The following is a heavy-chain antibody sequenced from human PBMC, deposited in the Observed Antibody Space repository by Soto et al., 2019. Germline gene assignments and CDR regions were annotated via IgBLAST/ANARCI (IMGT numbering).Heavy chain of an antibody. CDR2: MNPNSGDT. D-gene: IGHD2-15*01. J-gene: IGHJ5*02. CDR3: AKSLYCSGAGCYDAGHWFDP. Sequence: ASVKVSCKASGDTFISSDINWVRQATGQGLEWMGWMNPNSGDTGYAQKFQGRVTMTWNTSISTAYMELSSLRSEDTAVYYCAKSLYCSGAGCYDAGHWFDPWGQGTLVTVSS. CDR1: GDTFISSD. V-gene: IGHV1-8*01.